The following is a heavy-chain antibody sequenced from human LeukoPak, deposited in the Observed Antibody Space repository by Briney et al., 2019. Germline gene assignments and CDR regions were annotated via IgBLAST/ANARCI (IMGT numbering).Heavy chain of an antibody. CDR2: ISGSGGST. CDR1: GFTFSSYA. CDR3: ASTTGRTYYYDSSGSPDY. J-gene: IGHJ4*02. D-gene: IGHD3-22*01. V-gene: IGHV3-23*01. Sequence: GGSLRLSCAASGFTFSSYAMSWVRQAPGKRLEWVSAISGSGGSTYYADSVKGRFTISRDNSKNTLYLQMNSLRAEDTAVYYCASTTGRTYYYDSSGSPDYWGQGTLVTVSS.